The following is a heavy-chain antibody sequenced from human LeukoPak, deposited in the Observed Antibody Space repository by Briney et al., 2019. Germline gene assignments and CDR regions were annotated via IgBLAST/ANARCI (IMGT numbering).Heavy chain of an antibody. CDR1: GGSISSSSYY. CDR3: ARQGYCGGSTCYSSWFDP. V-gene: IGHV4-39*01. CDR2: IYYSGST. D-gene: IGHD2-15*01. Sequence: SETLSLTCTVSGGSISSSSYYWGWIRQPPGKGPEWIGSIYYSGSTYYNPSLKSRVTISVDTSKNQFSLKLSSVTAADTAVYYYARQGYCGGSTCYSSWFDPWGQGTLVTVSS. J-gene: IGHJ5*02.